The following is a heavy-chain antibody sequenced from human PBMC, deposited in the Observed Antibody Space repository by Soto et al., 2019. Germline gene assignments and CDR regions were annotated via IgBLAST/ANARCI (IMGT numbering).Heavy chain of an antibody. V-gene: IGHV3-74*01. Sequence: EVQLVESGGGVVQPGGSLKLSGAAPGFSLSNYWMHWVRQFPGGGLVWVSRIDRDGYSSTYAEPIKARFTFSRYNAKNTLYLQINSLRAEDTTVYYCARQPIGTVTPDYWGQGTLVTVSS. CDR2: IDRDGYSS. CDR3: ARQPIGTVTPDY. J-gene: IGHJ4*02. D-gene: IGHD4-17*01. CDR1: GFSLSNYW.